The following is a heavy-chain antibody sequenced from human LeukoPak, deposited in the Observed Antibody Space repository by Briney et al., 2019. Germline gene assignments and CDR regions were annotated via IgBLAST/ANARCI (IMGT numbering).Heavy chain of an antibody. J-gene: IGHJ4*02. D-gene: IGHD6-19*01. CDR2: IWYDGSNK. Sequence: GRSLRLSCAASGFTFSSYGMHWVRQAPGKGLEWVAVIWYDGSNKYYADSVKGRFTISRDNSKNTLYPQMNSLRAEDTAVYYCATLMAGTRVDYWGQGTLVTVSS. CDR1: GFTFSSYG. V-gene: IGHV3-33*01. CDR3: ATLMAGTRVDY.